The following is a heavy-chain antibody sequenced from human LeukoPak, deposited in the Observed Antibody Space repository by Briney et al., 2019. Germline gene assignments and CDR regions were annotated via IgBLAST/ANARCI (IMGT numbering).Heavy chain of an antibody. J-gene: IGHJ4*02. CDR3: ASVDYQYYFDY. D-gene: IGHD4-11*01. V-gene: IGHV4-34*01. Sequence: PSETLSLTCAVYGGSFSGYYWSWIRQPPGKGLEWIGEINHSGSTNYNPSLKSRVTISVDTSKSQFSLKLSSVTAADTAVYYCASVDYQYYFDYWGQGTLVTVSS. CDR1: GGSFSGYY. CDR2: INHSGST.